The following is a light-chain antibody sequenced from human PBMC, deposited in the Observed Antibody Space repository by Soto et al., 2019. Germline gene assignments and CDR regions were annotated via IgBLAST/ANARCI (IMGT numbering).Light chain of an antibody. J-gene: IGKJ1*01. V-gene: IGKV1-5*03. CDR1: QSISNC. CDR2: RAS. CDR3: QQYNTYSRS. Sequence: DIQMTQSPSTLSASVGDRVTITCRASQSISNCLAWYQQKPGKAPNLLIYRASSLQSGVPSRFSGSISGTEFTLTISSLQPDDFATYYCQQYNTYSRSFGQGTKVEIK.